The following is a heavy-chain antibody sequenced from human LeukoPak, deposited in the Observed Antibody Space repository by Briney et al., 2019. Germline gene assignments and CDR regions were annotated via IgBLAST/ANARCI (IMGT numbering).Heavy chain of an antibody. CDR2: INGDGSTT. J-gene: IGHJ1*01. Sequence: QTGGSLRLSCADSGFTFSRYWMHWVRQAPGKGLVWVSRINGDGSTTSYADSVKGGFTISRDNAKNTLYLQMNSLRAEDTAVYYCATGNYYDSRGYYTFGHWGQGTLVTVSS. D-gene: IGHD3-22*01. V-gene: IGHV3-74*01. CDR1: GFTFSRYW. CDR3: ATGNYYDSRGYYTFGH.